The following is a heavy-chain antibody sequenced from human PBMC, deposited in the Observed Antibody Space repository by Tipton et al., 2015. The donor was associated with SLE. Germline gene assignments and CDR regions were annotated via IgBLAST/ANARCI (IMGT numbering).Heavy chain of an antibody. CDR2: IHGSDDTT. CDR1: GFSFSNNA. CDR3: AKDVLRWAFDF. Sequence: SLRLSCVASGFSFSNNAMSWFRQAPGKGLEWVSAIHGSDDTTHYADSVKGRFTISRDTSRNTLYLQMNSLRAEDTAVYFCAKDVLRWAFDFWGQGTMVTVSS. D-gene: IGHD3-16*01. J-gene: IGHJ3*01. V-gene: IGHV3-23*01.